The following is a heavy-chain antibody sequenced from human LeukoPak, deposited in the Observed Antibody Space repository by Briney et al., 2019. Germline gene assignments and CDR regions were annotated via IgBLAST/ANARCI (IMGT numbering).Heavy chain of an antibody. D-gene: IGHD3-22*01. CDR3: AKDIYYDSSGYRGYFDY. CDR2: MSHDGSNK. J-gene: IGHJ4*02. CDR1: GFTFSGYA. V-gene: IGHV3-30*18. Sequence: GGSLRLSCAASGFTFSGYAMHWVRQAPGKGLEWVAVMSHDGSNKYYVDSVKGRFTVSRDNSKNTLYLQMNSLRAEDTAVYYCAKDIYYDSSGYRGYFDYWGQGTLVTVSS.